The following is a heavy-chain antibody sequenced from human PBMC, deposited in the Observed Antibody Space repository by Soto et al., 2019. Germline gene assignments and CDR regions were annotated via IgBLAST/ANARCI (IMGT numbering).Heavy chain of an antibody. Sequence: GGSLRLSCAASGFTFSSYGMHWVRQAPGKGLEWVAVISYDGSNKYYADSVKGRFTISRDNSKNTLYLQMNSLRAEDTAVYYCAKRGGSDSLGVGYYYYYGMDVLGQGTTVTVPS. D-gene: IGHD2-15*01. V-gene: IGHV3-30*18. CDR2: ISYDGSNK. J-gene: IGHJ6*02. CDR1: GFTFSSYG. CDR3: AKRGGSDSLGVGYYYYYGMDV.